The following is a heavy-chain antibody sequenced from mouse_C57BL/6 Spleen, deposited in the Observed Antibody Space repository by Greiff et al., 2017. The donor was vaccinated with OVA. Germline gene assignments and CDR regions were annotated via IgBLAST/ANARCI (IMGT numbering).Heavy chain of an antibody. CDR1: GYTFTSYW. J-gene: IGHJ2*01. V-gene: IGHV1-61*01. CDR2: IYPSDSET. Sequence: VQLQQSGAELVRPGSSVKLSCKASGYTFTSYWMDWVKQRPGQGLEWIGNIYPSDSETHYNQKFKDKATLTVDKSSSTAYMQLSSLTSEDSAVYYCARRSYYGSSYFDYWGQGTTLTVPS. CDR3: ARRSYYGSSYFDY. D-gene: IGHD1-1*01.